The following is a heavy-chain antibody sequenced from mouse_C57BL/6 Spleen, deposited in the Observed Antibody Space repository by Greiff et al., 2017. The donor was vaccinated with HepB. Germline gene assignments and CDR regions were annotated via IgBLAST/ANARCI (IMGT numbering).Heavy chain of an antibody. V-gene: IGHV1-26*01. CDR2: INPNNGGT. D-gene: IGHD2-4*01. Sequence: VQLQQSGPELVKPGASVKISCKASGYTFTDYYMNWVKQSHGKSLEWIGDINPNNGGTSYNQKFKGKATLTVDKSSSTAYMELRSLTSEDSAVYYCARGDYEGYWGQGTTLTVSS. J-gene: IGHJ2*01. CDR3: ARGDYEGY. CDR1: GYTFTDYY.